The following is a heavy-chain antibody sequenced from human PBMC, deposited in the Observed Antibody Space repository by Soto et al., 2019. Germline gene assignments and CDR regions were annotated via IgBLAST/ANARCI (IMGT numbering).Heavy chain of an antibody. V-gene: IGHV4-39*01. CDR2: IFYSGST. Sequence: SETLSLTCTVSGGSVSSSSYYWGWIRQPPGKGLEWIGSIFYSGSTYYNPSLKSRVTISVDTSKNQFSLKLNSVTAADTAVYFCRGIAAAGKNWFDPWGQGTLVTVSS. CDR1: GGSVSSSSYY. CDR3: RGIAAAGKNWFDP. J-gene: IGHJ5*02. D-gene: IGHD6-13*01.